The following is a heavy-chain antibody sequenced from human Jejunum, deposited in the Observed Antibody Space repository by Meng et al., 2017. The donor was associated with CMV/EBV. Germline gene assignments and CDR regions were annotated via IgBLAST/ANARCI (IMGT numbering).Heavy chain of an antibody. V-gene: IGHV3-73*01. CDR3: TRASSDGYNIDY. D-gene: IGHD5-24*01. CDR2: IRSKAKNYAT. Sequence: ASGFSCSGCAMHWVRQASGKGLEWVGRIRSKAKNYATAYAASVEGRFTISRDDSKNTAYLQMDSLKTEDTAVYYCTRASSDGYNIDYWGQGALVTVSS. J-gene: IGHJ4*02. CDR1: GFSCSGCA.